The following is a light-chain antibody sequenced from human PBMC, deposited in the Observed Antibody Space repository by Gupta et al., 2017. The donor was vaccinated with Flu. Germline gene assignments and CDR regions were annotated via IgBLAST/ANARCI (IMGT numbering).Light chain of an antibody. CDR2: GAS. J-gene: IGKJ2*01. Sequence: NIGDYLNWYQHRPGKAPYLLVFGASSLQTGVPSRFSGSGFGTDFTLTISNLQPEDFAVYYCLQTYSAPRTFGQGTKVDIK. V-gene: IGKV1-39*01. CDR1: NIGDY. CDR3: LQTYSAPRT.